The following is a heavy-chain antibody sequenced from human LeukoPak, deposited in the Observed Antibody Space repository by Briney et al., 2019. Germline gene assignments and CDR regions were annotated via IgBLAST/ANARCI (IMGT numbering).Heavy chain of an antibody. Sequence: SQTLSLTCAISGDSVSSNSAAWNWIRQSPSRGLEWLGRTYYRSKWYNGYAVSVKSRITINPDTSKNQFSLQLNSVTPEDTAVYYCARAGEWELLHAFDIWGQGTMVTVSS. CDR2: TYYRSKWYN. V-gene: IGHV6-1*01. J-gene: IGHJ3*02. CDR3: ARAGEWELLHAFDI. D-gene: IGHD1-26*01. CDR1: GDSVSSNSAA.